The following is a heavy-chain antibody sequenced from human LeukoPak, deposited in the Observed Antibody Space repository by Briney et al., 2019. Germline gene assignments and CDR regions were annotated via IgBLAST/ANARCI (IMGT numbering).Heavy chain of an antibody. CDR3: AKRDSYYYDSSGYFDS. Sequence: GGSLRLSCAASGFTFSSYAMHWVRQAPGKGLEWVAVIWYGGSNKYYADSVKGRFTISRDNSKNTLYLQMNSLRAEDTAVYYCAKRDSYYYDSSGYFDSWGQGALVTVSS. V-gene: IGHV3-33*06. J-gene: IGHJ4*02. D-gene: IGHD3-22*01. CDR1: GFTFSSYA. CDR2: IWYGGSNK.